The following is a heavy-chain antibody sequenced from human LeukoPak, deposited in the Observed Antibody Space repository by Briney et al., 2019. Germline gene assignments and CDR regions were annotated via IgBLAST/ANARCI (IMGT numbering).Heavy chain of an antibody. CDR2: IIPIFGTA. Sequence: AASVKVSCKASGGTSSSYAISWVRQAPGQGLEWMGGIIPIFGTANYARKFQGRVTITTDESTSTAYMELSSLRSEDTAVYYCASPRQYYYDSSGYTVFDYWGQGTLVSVSS. V-gene: IGHV1-69*05. CDR3: ASPRQYYYDSSGYTVFDY. D-gene: IGHD3-22*01. CDR1: GGTSSSYA. J-gene: IGHJ4*02.